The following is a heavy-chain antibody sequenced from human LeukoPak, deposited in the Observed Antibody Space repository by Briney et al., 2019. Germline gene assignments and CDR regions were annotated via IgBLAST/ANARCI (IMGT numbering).Heavy chain of an antibody. Sequence: PSETLSLTCTVSGGSISSSSYYWGWIRQPPGKGLEWIGSIYYSGSTYYNPSLKSRVTISVDTSKNQFSPKLSSVTAADTAVYYCARSRREYYYDSSGYYHEPFDYWGQGTLVTVSS. CDR2: IYYSGST. CDR3: ARSRREYYYDSSGYYHEPFDY. D-gene: IGHD3-22*01. J-gene: IGHJ4*02. CDR1: GGSISSSSYY. V-gene: IGHV4-39*07.